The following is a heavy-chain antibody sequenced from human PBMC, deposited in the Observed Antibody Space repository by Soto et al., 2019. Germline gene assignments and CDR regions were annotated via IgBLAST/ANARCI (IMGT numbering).Heavy chain of an antibody. CDR2: LWHDGVNQ. CDR3: ARDRDYSGMDV. V-gene: IGHV3-33*01. J-gene: IGHJ6*02. Sequence: QVQLVESGGGVVQPGRSLRLSCAASGFTLSGYGMHWVRQAPGKGLEWVAVLWHDGVNQNYADSVKGRFAISRDNSKNTLSLQMNSLGAEDTTVYYCARDRDYSGMDVWGQGNTVTVSS. CDR1: GFTLSGYG. D-gene: IGHD3-10*01.